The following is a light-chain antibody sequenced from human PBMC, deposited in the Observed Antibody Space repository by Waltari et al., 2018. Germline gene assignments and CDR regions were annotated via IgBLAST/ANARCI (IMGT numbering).Light chain of an antibody. Sequence: SALTQPDSVSGSPGQSIPISCTGVSSDVGGYEFVPWYQQHPGKAPKVIIYDVSNRPSGVSNRFSGSKSGSSASLTISGLQAEDEADYYCSSYTSSTTGIFGGGTKLTVL. CDR2: DVS. CDR3: SSYTSSTTGI. J-gene: IGLJ2*01. CDR1: SSDVGGYEF. V-gene: IGLV2-14*01.